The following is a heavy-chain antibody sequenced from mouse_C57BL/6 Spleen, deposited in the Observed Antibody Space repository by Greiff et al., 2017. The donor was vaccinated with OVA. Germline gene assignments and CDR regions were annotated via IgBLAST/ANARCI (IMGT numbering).Heavy chain of an antibody. D-gene: IGHD4-1*01. Sequence: ESGPGLVKPSQSLSLSCSVTGYSITSGYYWNWIRQFPGNKLEWMGYISYDGSNNYNPSLKNRISITRDTSKNQFFLKLNSVTTEDTATYYCARDQAGYAMDYWGQGTSVTVSS. CDR2: ISYDGSN. CDR3: ARDQAGYAMDY. J-gene: IGHJ4*01. V-gene: IGHV3-6*01. CDR1: GYSITSGYY.